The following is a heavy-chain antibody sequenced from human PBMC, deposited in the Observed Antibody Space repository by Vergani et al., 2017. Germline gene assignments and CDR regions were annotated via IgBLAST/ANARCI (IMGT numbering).Heavy chain of an antibody. J-gene: IGHJ5*02. CDR1: GFTFSSYS. CDR3: ARDIWGGIDP. Sequence: VQLVESGGGVVQPGRSLRLSCAASGFTFSSYSMNWVRQAPGKGLEGVSYISSSSRTIYYADSVKGRFTISRDNAKNSLYLQMNSLRAEDTAVYYCARDIWGGIDPWGQGTLVTVSS. D-gene: IGHD3-16*01. V-gene: IGHV3-48*01. CDR2: ISSSSRTI.